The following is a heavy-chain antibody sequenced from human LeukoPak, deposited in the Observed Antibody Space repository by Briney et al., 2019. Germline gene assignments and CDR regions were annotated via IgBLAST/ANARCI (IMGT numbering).Heavy chain of an antibody. Sequence: GGSLRLSCAASGFTFSSYWMSWVRQAPGKGLEWVANIKQDGSEKYYVDSVKGRFTISRDDAKNSLYLQMNSLRAEDTAVYYCARYSYGYVDYFDYWGQGTLVTVSS. V-gene: IGHV3-7*01. CDR2: IKQDGSEK. D-gene: IGHD5-18*01. CDR3: ARYSYGYVDYFDY. CDR1: GFTFSSYW. J-gene: IGHJ4*02.